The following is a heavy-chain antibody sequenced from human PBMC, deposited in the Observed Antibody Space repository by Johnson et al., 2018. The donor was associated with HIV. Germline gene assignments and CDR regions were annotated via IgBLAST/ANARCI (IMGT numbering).Heavy chain of an antibody. Sequence: VQLVESGGGLVQPGGSLRLSCAASGFTVSSNYMSWVRQAPGKGLEWVSGISWNSGTIAYADSVKGRFTISRDNSKNTLHLQINSLRAEDTAMYYCAKERAYIRSFDIWGQGTVVTVSS. CDR1: GFTVSSNY. D-gene: IGHD1-14*01. CDR3: AKERAYIRSFDI. J-gene: IGHJ3*02. CDR2: ISWNSGTI. V-gene: IGHV3-53*04.